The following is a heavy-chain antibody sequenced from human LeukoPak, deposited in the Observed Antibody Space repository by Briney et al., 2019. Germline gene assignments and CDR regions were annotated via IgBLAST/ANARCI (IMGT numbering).Heavy chain of an antibody. J-gene: IGHJ3*02. V-gene: IGHV3-9*01. CDR3: AKGRTTPKRWLQFRTRDAFDI. D-gene: IGHD5-24*01. Sequence: GGSLRLSCAASGFTFDDYAMHWVRQAPGKGLEWVSGISWNSGSIVYADSVKGRFSISRDNAKKSLYVQMNGLRDEDTGWYDCAKGRTTPKRWLQFRTRDAFDIWGQGTMVTVSS. CDR2: ISWNSGSI. CDR1: GFTFDDYA.